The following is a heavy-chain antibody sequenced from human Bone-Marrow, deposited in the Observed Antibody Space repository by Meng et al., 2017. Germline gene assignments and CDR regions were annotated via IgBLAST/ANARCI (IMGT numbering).Heavy chain of an antibody. CDR2: INHSGST. CDR3: ASFSGWYRAFDI. J-gene: IGHJ3*02. Sequence: SETLSLTCAVYGGSFSGYYWSWIRQPPGNGLEWIGEINHSGSTNYNPSLKSRVTISVDTSKNQFSLKLSSVTAADTAVYYCASFSGWYRAFDIWGQGTMVTVSS. V-gene: IGHV4-34*01. CDR1: GGSFSGYY. D-gene: IGHD6-19*01.